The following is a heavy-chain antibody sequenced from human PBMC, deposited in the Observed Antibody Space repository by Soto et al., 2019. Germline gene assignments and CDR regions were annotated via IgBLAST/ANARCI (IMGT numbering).Heavy chain of an antibody. J-gene: IGHJ6*02. D-gene: IGHD2-2*01. CDR2: FYYSGST. V-gene: IGHV4-39*01. CDR3: ARLGGYCSSTRCYGYYGMDV. CDR1: GGSLSSGPYS. Sequence: QLQLQESGPGLVKPSETLSLTCSVSGGSLSSGPYSWGWIRQPPGKGLEWIGTFYYSGSTHYNPSLARRVTISVGTSKTQFSLQGTSVTAADTAMYYCARLGGYCSSTRCYGYYGMDVWGQGTTVTVSS.